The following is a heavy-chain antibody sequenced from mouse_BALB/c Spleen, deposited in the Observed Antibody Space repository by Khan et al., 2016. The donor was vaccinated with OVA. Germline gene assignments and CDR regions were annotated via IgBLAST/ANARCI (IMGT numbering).Heavy chain of an antibody. CDR1: GYSITSDYA. J-gene: IGHJ2*01. D-gene: IGHD1-1*01. Sequence: EVKLEESGPGLVNPSQSLSLTCTVTGYSITSDYAWNWIRQFPGNKLEWMGYISYSGRTSYNPSFKSRISLTRDTSKNQVFLQLNSVTTEDTASYFCARSVTITTVVATDFDYWGQGTTLTVSA. CDR2: ISYSGRT. CDR3: ARSVTITTVVATDFDY. V-gene: IGHV3-2*02.